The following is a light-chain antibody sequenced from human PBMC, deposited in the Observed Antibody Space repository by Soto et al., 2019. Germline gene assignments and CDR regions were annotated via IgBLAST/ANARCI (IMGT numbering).Light chain of an antibody. J-gene: IGKJ1*01. V-gene: IGKV3-20*01. CDR2: GAS. CDR3: QQYGGSPRT. CDR1: QSVSSTY. Sequence: EIVLTQSPGTLSLSPGERASLSCRASQSVSSTYLAWHQQKPGQAPRLLIHGASNRATGIPDRFSGSGSGTYVTLTISRLEPEDFAVYYCQQYGGSPRTFGQGTKVEIK.